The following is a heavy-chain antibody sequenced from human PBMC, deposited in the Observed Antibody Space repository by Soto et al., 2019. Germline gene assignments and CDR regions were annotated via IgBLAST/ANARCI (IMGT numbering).Heavy chain of an antibody. CDR3: ARHCSSTSCYPQSYSGMDF. CDR2: IYPGDSDT. J-gene: IGHJ6*02. D-gene: IGHD2-2*01. Sequence: PGESLKISCKGSGYSFTSYWIGWVRQMPGKGLEWMGIIYPGDSDTTYSPSFQGQVTISADKSISTAYLQWSSLKASDTAMYYCARHCSSTSCYPQSYSGMDFWDQGPTVPVSS. CDR1: GYSFTSYW. V-gene: IGHV5-51*01.